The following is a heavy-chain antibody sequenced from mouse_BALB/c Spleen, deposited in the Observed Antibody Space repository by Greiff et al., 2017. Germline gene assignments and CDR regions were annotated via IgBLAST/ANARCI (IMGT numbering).Heavy chain of an antibody. V-gene: IGHV1S34*01. CDR2: ISCYDGAT. D-gene: IGHD1-1*01. CDR1: GYSFTGYY. Sequence: LVKPGASVKISCKASGYSFTGYYMYWVKQSHGKSLEWIGYISCYDGATSYNQKFKGKATFTVDTSSSTAYMQFNSLTSEDAAVYYSGNEGSSPFDYWGQGTTLTVSS. J-gene: IGHJ2*01. CDR3: GNEGSSPFDY.